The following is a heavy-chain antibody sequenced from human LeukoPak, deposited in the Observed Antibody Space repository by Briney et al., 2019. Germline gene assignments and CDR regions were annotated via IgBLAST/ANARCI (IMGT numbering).Heavy chain of an antibody. D-gene: IGHD6-19*01. V-gene: IGHV4-61*02. Sequence: PAETLTLTCTDSDDSISTNNYNWSWIRQPAGKGLEWIGRIYTSGSTNYNPSLKSRVTISVDTSKNQFSLKLSSVTAADTAVYYCARESCLAVAGTYWFDPWGQGTLVTVSS. CDR3: ARESCLAVAGTYWFDP. CDR1: DDSISTNNYN. J-gene: IGHJ5*02. CDR2: IYTSGST.